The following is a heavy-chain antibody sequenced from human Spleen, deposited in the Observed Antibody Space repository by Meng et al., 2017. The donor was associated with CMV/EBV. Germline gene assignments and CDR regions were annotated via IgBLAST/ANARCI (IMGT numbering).Heavy chain of an antibody. J-gene: IGHJ1*01. CDR3: AGEGGQWLVHSQN. D-gene: IGHD6-19*01. Sequence: QARLVASGGGLVEPGGSLCLYWAASGFTFRSYGMHWVRQAPGKGLEWVAVIRYDGSNKYYADSVEGRFTISRDNSKNTLYLQMNSLRAEDTAVYYCAGEGGQWLVHSQNWGQGTLVTVS. CDR2: IRYDGSNK. CDR1: GFTFRSYG. V-gene: IGHV3-30*02.